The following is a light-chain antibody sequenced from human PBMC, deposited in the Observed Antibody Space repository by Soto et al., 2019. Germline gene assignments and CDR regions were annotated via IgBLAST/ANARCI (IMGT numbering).Light chain of an antibody. CDR3: QQRSDWPPFT. CDR1: QNIRYY. Sequence: EIVLTQSPATLSLSPGERATLSCRASQNIRYYLAWYQQRPGQAPRLLIYDASNRATGIPARFSGSGSGTDFTLTISSLEPEDFAVYYCQQRSDWPPFTFGPGTTVD. CDR2: DAS. J-gene: IGKJ3*01. V-gene: IGKV3-11*01.